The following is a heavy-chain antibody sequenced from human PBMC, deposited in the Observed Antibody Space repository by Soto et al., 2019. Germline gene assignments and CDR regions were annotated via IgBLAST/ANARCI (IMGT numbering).Heavy chain of an antibody. CDR2: INHSGST. D-gene: IGHD3-22*01. V-gene: IGHV4-34*01. J-gene: IGHJ4*02. CDR3: ARGNDSSGYYSRDFDY. Sequence: SETLSLTCAVYVGSFSGYYWSWIRQPPGKGLEWIGEINHSGSTNYNPSLKSRVTISVGTSKNQFSLKLSSVTAADTAVYYCARGNDSSGYYSRDFDYWGQGTLVTVSS. CDR1: VGSFSGYY.